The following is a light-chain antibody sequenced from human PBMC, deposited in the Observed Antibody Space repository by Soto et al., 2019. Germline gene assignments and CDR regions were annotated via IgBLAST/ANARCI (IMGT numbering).Light chain of an antibody. CDR3: QQDNNWPRT. V-gene: IGKV3-15*01. Sequence: EIVMTQSPATLSVSPGERATLSCRASQSVSSNLAWYQQKPGQAPRLLIYGASTRATGIPARFSGSGSGTEFTLTISSLQSEDFAVYYCQQDNNWPRTVGQGTKLEIK. J-gene: IGKJ2*01. CDR1: QSVSSN. CDR2: GAS.